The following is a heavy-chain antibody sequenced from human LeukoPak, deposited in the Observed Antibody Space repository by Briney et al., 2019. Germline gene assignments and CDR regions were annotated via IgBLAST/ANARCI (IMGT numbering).Heavy chain of an antibody. CDR2: IYHSGST. D-gene: IGHD2-21*02. Sequence: SQTLSLTCTVSGGSISSGGYYWSWIRQPPGKGLEWIGYIYHSGSTYYNPSLKSRVTISVDTSKNQFSLKLSSVTAADTAVYYCARQQTLAYCGGDCYSGFDYWGQGTLVTVSS. J-gene: IGHJ4*02. CDR1: GGSISSGGYY. V-gene: IGHV4-30-2*02. CDR3: ARQQTLAYCGGDCYSGFDY.